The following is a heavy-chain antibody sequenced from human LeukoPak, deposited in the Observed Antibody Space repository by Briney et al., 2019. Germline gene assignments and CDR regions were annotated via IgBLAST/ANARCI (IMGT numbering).Heavy chain of an antibody. J-gene: IGHJ4*02. V-gene: IGHV3-23*01. CDR3: ARAKSDSNPAFDY. CDR2: ISGSGGST. CDR1: GFTFSSYA. Sequence: GGSLRLSCAASGFTFSSYAMSWVRQAPGKGLEGVSAISGSGGSTYYADSVKGRFTISRDNSKNTLYLQMNSLRAEDTAVYYCARAKSDSNPAFDYWGQGTLVTVSS. D-gene: IGHD3-22*01.